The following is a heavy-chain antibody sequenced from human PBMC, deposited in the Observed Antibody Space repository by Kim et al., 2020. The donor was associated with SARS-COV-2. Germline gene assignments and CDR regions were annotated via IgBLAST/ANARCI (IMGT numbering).Heavy chain of an antibody. V-gene: IGHV3-33*08. CDR3: ARDICRGYGLTDSVDI. CDR1: GFTFSSYA. J-gene: IGHJ3*02. CDR2: ICCNGSNK. Sequence: GGSLRLSCAASGFTFSSYAMHWVRQAPGKGLEWVAAICCNGSNKYYAESVKGRFTISRDNSKNTVYLQMKSLRVEDTAVYYCARDICRGYGLTDSVDIWGQGTMVAVSS. D-gene: IGHD5-12*01.